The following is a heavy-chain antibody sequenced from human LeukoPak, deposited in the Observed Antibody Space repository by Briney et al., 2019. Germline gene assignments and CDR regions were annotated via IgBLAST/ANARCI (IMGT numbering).Heavy chain of an antibody. CDR1: GGSIRSYY. Sequence: SETLSLTCSVSGGSIRSYYWSWIRQPPGKGLEWIGEINHSGSTNYNPSLKSRVTISVDTSKNQFSLKLSSVTAADTAVYYCARRLTFGGQQLFDYWGQGTLVTVSS. J-gene: IGHJ4*02. CDR2: INHSGST. D-gene: IGHD6-13*01. CDR3: ARRLTFGGQQLFDY. V-gene: IGHV4-34*01.